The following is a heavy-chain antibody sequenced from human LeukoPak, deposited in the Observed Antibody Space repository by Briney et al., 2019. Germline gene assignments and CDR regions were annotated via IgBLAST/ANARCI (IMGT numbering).Heavy chain of an antibody. CDR2: MNPNINKA. Sequence: ASVKVSCKASGYTFTSFDINRVLQATGQGLEWMGWMNPNINKAGYAQKFQGRVTLTMNTFISTAYMELSGLTSEDTAVYYCARVKRLPTVWFDPWGQGTLVTVSS. J-gene: IGHJ5*02. D-gene: IGHD6-25*01. CDR3: ARVKRLPTVWFDP. CDR1: GYTFTSFD. V-gene: IGHV1-8*01.